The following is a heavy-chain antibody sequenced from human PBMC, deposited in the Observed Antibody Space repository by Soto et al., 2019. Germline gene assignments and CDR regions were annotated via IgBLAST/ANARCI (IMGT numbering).Heavy chain of an antibody. J-gene: IGHJ6*02. CDR2: ISGSGGST. CDR3: AKDFSGDSSGWYFYYYYGMDV. V-gene: IGHV3-23*01. CDR1: GFTFSSYA. D-gene: IGHD6-19*01. Sequence: PGESLKISCAASGFTFSSYAMSWVRQAPGKGLEWVSAISGSGGSTYYADSVKGRFTISRDNSKNTLYLQMNSLRAEDTAVYYCAKDFSGDSSGWYFYYYYGMDVWGQGTTVTVSS.